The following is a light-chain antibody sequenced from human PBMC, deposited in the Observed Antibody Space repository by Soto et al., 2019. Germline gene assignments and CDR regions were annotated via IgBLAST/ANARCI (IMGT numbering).Light chain of an antibody. Sequence: IRMSQSPSAVSATVGDTVTDTCRASQSVSGWLAWYQQKPGEAPKLLIYDASALPRGVPSRFSGSGSGTKFTLTIASLQPDDFATYYCQQYETFSGTFGPGTKVDI. CDR2: DAS. CDR1: QSVSGW. CDR3: QQYETFSGT. V-gene: IGKV1-5*01. J-gene: IGKJ1*01.